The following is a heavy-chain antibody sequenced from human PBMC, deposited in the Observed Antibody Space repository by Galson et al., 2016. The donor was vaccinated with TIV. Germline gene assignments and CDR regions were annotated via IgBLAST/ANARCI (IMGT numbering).Heavy chain of an antibody. D-gene: IGHD3-9*01. CDR3: TSPSGGLTDWHLKFDY. CDR2: IIPIFRTP. Sequence: SVKVSCKASGGPFSNFAINWVRQAPGQGLQWMGGIIPIFRTPKYAQKFQGRVTITADESTSTAYMELTSLRSEDTAVCYCTSPSGGLTDWHLKFDYWGQGTLVTVSS. CDR1: GGPFSNFA. J-gene: IGHJ4*02. V-gene: IGHV1-69*13.